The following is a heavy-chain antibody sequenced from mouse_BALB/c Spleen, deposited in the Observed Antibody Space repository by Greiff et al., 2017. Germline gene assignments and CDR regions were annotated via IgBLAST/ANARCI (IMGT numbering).Heavy chain of an antibody. CDR2: ISSGGSYT. D-gene: IGHD1-2*01. Sequence: EVMLVESGGGLVKPGGSLKLSCAASGFTFSSYAMSWVRQSPEKRLEWVAEISSGGSYTYYPDTVTGRFTISRDNAKNTLYLEMSSLRSEDTAMYYCARADSLLHFDYWGQGTTLTVSS. V-gene: IGHV5-9-4*01. J-gene: IGHJ2*01. CDR3: ARADSLLHFDY. CDR1: GFTFSSYA.